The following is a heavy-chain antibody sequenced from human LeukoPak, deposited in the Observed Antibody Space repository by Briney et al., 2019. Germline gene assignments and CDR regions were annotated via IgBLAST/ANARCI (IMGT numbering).Heavy chain of an antibody. D-gene: IGHD6-19*01. Sequence: PGGSLRLSCAASGFTFSTYAMSWVRQAPGRGLEWVSAISGPAITTYYADSVKGRFTISRDNSNNTLYLQMNSLRAEDTAVYYCARYGNGEWLAHYAFDVWGQGTMVTVAS. CDR2: ISGPAITT. J-gene: IGHJ3*01. CDR3: ARYGNGEWLAHYAFDV. CDR1: GFTFSTYA. V-gene: IGHV3-23*01.